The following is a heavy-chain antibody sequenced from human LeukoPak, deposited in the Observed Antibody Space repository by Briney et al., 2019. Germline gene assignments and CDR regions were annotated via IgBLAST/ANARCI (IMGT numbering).Heavy chain of an antibody. J-gene: IGHJ4*02. Sequence: SGGSLRLSCAASAFTFSNYAMSWVRQAPGKGLEWVSAISAGGGNTYYVDSVKGRFTISRDNSKNTLYLQINRLRAEDTAVYYCAKFARRADFWTPFDYWGQGTLVTVSS. CDR3: AKFARRADFWTPFDY. D-gene: IGHD3-3*01. CDR2: ISAGGGNT. CDR1: AFTFSNYA. V-gene: IGHV3-23*01.